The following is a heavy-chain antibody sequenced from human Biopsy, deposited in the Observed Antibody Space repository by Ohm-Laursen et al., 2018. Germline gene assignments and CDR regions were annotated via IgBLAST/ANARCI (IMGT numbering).Heavy chain of an antibody. V-gene: IGHV4-39*01. J-gene: IGHJ4*02. CDR3: ARHSLDDFWSGAHYYFDY. CDR1: GGSISSRNHY. Sequence: TLSLTCGVSGGSISSRNHYWGWLRQPPGKGLEWIGHVYYSGSTLYNSSLESRVTVSVDTSKNQFHLRLTSMSASDTAVYYCARHSLDDFWSGAHYYFDYWGLGTLVTVSS. D-gene: IGHD3-3*01. CDR2: VYYSGST.